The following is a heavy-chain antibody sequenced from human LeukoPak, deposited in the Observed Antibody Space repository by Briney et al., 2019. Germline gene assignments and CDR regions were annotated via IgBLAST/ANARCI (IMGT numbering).Heavy chain of an antibody. D-gene: IGHD2-2*01. Sequence: GGSLRLSCAASGFTFSNYAMTLVRQAPGEGLEWVAFISQSGGRSTDYADSVRGRFTISRDNSEDTLYLQMNSLRAEDTAVYHCARDLGCSTSSCRYNWFDPWGQGTLVTVSS. CDR3: ARDLGCSTSSCRYNWFDP. V-gene: IGHV3-23*01. CDR1: GFTFSNYA. CDR2: ISQSGGRST. J-gene: IGHJ5*02.